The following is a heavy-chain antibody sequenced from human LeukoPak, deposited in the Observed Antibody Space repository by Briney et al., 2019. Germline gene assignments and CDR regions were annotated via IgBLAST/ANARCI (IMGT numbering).Heavy chain of an antibody. CDR1: GGSISSYY. J-gene: IGHJ4*02. CDR3: ARPRGSGSYYDNLFDY. D-gene: IGHD1-26*01. V-gene: IGHV4-59*08. Sequence: ETPSLTCTVSGGSISSYYWRWLRQPPGKGLEWVGYIYYCGSTNYTPSRKSRVTIPVATSKNQFPLKLSSVTAADTAVYYCARPRGSGSYYDNLFDYWGQGTLDTLSS. CDR2: IYYCGST.